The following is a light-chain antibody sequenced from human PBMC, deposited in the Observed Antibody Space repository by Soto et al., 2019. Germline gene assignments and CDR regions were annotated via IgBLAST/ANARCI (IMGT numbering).Light chain of an antibody. Sequence: QLVLTQPPSASGTPGQRVTISCSGSSSNIGSNTVNWYQQLPGTAPKLLIYSNGQRPSGVPDRFSGSKSGTSASLAISGLQSEDEADYYCAAWDDSLNGHVVFGGGTKLTVL. CDR2: SNG. J-gene: IGLJ2*01. V-gene: IGLV1-44*01. CDR1: SSNIGSNT. CDR3: AAWDDSLNGHVV.